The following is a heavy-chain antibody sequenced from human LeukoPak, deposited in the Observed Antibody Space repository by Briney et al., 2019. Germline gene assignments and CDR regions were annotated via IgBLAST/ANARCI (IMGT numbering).Heavy chain of an antibody. CDR1: GYTFTSYG. V-gene: IGHV1-18*01. D-gene: IGHD3-10*01. Sequence: ASVKVSCKASGYTFTSYGISWVRQAPGQGLEWMGWISAYNGNTNYAQKLQGRVAMTTDTSTSTAYMELRSLRSDDTAVYYCAREGGYGSGSYERSDYYYYGMDVSGQGTTVTVSS. J-gene: IGHJ6*02. CDR2: ISAYNGNT. CDR3: AREGGYGSGSYERSDYYYYGMDV.